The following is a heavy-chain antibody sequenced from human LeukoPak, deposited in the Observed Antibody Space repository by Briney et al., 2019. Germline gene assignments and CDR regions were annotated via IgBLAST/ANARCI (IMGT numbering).Heavy chain of an antibody. CDR1: GYTFTSYY. V-gene: IGHV1-46*01. CDR3: ARLSGGPGTTHYFDY. D-gene: IGHD4-17*01. J-gene: IGHJ4*02. CDR2: INPSGGST. Sequence: ASVKVSCKASGYTFTSYYMHWVRQAPGQGLEWMGIINPSGGSTSYAQKFQGRVTMTRDTSTSTVYMELSSLRSEDTAVYYCARLSGGPGTTHYFDYWGQGTLVTVSS.